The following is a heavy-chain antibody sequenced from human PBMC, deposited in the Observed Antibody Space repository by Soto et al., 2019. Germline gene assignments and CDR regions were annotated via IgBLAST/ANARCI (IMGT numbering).Heavy chain of an antibody. Sequence: GGSLRLSCAASRFTFSSYSMNWVRQAPGKGLEWVSYISSSSTTMYYADSVKGRFTISRDNAKNSLYLQMNSLRAEDTAVYYCARDYSSVWYFDYWGQGTLVTVSS. CDR3: ARDYSSVWYFDY. CDR2: ISSSSTTM. J-gene: IGHJ4*02. V-gene: IGHV3-48*01. D-gene: IGHD6-25*01. CDR1: RFTFSSYS.